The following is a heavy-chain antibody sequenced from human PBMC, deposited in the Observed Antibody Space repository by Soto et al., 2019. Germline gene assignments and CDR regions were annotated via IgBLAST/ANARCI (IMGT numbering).Heavy chain of an antibody. CDR2: ISAYNGNT. D-gene: IGHD5-18*01. CDR3: ARDGVDTATGYYYGMDV. CDR1: GYTFTSYG. Sequence: QVQLVQSGAEVKKPGASVKVSCKASGYTFTSYGISWVRQAPGQGLEWMGWISAYNGNTNYAQKLQGRGTMTTDTSTSTDYMELRSLRSDDTAVYYCARDGVDTATGYYYGMDVWGQGTTVTVSS. V-gene: IGHV1-18*01. J-gene: IGHJ6*02.